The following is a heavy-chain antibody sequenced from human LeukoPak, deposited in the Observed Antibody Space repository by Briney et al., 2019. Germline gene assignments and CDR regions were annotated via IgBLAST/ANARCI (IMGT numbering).Heavy chain of an antibody. CDR1: GFTFSSYG. J-gene: IGHJ4*02. CDR3: AKDYARGYSYGYLDY. CDR2: ISYDGSNK. V-gene: IGHV3-30*18. Sequence: PGRSLRLSCAASGFTFSSYGMHWVRQAPGKGLEWVAVISYDGSNKYYADSVKGRFTISRDNSKNTLYLQMNSLRAEDTAVYYCAKDYARGYSYGYLDYWGQGTLVTVSS. D-gene: IGHD5-18*01.